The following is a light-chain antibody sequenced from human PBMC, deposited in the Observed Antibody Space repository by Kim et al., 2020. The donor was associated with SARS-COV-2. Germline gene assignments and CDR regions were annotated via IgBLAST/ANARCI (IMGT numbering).Light chain of an antibody. CDR3: QQSYSTPRT. CDR2: AAS. V-gene: IGKV1-39*01. CDR1: QSISSY. Sequence: AALGDRVTSTCRASQSISSYLNWYQHKPGKAPKLLIYAASSLQSGVPSRFSGSGSGTDFTLTISSLQPEDFATYYCQQSYSTPRTFGQGTKVDIK. J-gene: IGKJ1*01.